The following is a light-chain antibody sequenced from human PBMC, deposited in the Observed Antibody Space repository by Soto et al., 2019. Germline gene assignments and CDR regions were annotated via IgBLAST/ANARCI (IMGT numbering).Light chain of an antibody. Sequence: QSVLTQPPSLSATPGQRVTISCSGSSSNIGNNYVCRYKQVPGTAPKVIMFSNNQRPSGVPDRFSGAKTGTSASLAINGLQSEDEADYYCATWDDSLAGGVFGGGTKLTVL. J-gene: IGLJ3*02. CDR3: ATWDDSLAGGV. V-gene: IGLV1-47*02. CDR1: SSNIGNNY. CDR2: SNN.